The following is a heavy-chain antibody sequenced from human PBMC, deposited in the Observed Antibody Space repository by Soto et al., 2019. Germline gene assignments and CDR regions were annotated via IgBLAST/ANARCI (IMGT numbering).Heavy chain of an antibody. CDR2: ISPDGGRT. D-gene: IGHD3-3*01. Sequence: ASVKVSCKASGYTFTTYYMHWVRQAPGQGLEWMGIISPDGGRTSYAQKFQGRVTMTRDTSTSTVYMELNSLRAEDTAVYYCAKAAGFGVVTLNWFDPWGQGALVTVSS. CDR1: GYTFTTYY. CDR3: AKAAGFGVVTLNWFDP. J-gene: IGHJ5*02. V-gene: IGHV1-46*01.